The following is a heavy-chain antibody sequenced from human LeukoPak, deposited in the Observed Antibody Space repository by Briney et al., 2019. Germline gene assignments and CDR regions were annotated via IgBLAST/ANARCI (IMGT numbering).Heavy chain of an antibody. V-gene: IGHV3-7*01. D-gene: IGHD1-7*01. J-gene: IGHJ4*02. CDR2: IKQDGSEK. CDR3: AREDDWNYEDY. CDR1: GFTFSSYW. Sequence: GGSLRLSCAASGFTFSSYWMSWVRQAPGKGLEWVANIKQDGSEKYYVNSVKGRFTISRDDAKNSLYLQMNSLRAEDTAIYYCAREDDWNYEDYWGQGTLVTVSS.